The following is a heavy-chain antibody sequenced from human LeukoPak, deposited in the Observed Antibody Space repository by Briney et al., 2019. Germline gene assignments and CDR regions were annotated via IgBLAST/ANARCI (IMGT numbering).Heavy chain of an antibody. J-gene: IGHJ4*02. D-gene: IGHD3-10*01. V-gene: IGHV4-39*01. Sequence: SETLSLTCTVSGGPISSYYWGWIRQPPGKGLEWIGSIYYSGSTYYNPSLKSRVTISVDTSKNQFSLKLSSVTAADTAVYYCARLGVTDTPFDYWGQGTLVTVSS. CDR1: GGPISSYY. CDR3: ARLGVTDTPFDY. CDR2: IYYSGST.